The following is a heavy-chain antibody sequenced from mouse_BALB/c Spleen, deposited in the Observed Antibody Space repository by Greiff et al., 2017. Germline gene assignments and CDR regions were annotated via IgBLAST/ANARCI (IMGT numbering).Heavy chain of an antibody. V-gene: IGHV5-17*02. CDR3: ARFYYDCDGYFDV. J-gene: IGHJ1*01. CDR1: GFTFSSFG. D-gene: IGHD2-4*01. Sequence: EVKLVESGGGLVQPGGSRKLSCAASGFTFSSFGMHWVRQAPEKGLEWVAYISSGSSTIYYADTVKGRFTISRDNPKNTLFLQMTSLRSEDTAMYYCARFYYDCDGYFDVWGAGTPVTVSS. CDR2: ISSGSSTI.